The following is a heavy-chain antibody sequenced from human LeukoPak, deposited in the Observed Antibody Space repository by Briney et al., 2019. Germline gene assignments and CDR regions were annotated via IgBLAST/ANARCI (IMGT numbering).Heavy chain of an antibody. V-gene: IGHV3-30-3*01. CDR1: GFTFSEYA. CDR2: ISYDGRQK. Sequence: GSLRLSCAASGFTFSEYAMHWVRQAPGKGREGVAVISYDGRQKYYGDSVKGRFTISRDNPKNTLYLQMNSLRDDDTAVYYCARVFLERLTSGYFDNWGQGTLVTVSP. J-gene: IGHJ4*02. CDR3: ARVFLERLTSGYFDN. D-gene: IGHD3-3*01.